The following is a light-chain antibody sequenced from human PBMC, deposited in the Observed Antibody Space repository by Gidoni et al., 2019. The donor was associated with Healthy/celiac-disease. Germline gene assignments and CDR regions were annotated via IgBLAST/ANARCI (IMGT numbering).Light chain of an antibody. Sequence: SVLTQPPSASGTPAQRVTIPCSGSSSNIGSNTVNWYQQLPGTAPNLLIYSNNQRPSGGPDRFSGAKSGTSASLAISGLQSEDEADYYCAAWDDSLNGSWVFGGGTKLTVL. J-gene: IGLJ3*02. CDR1: SSNIGSNT. CDR3: AAWDDSLNGSWV. CDR2: SNN. V-gene: IGLV1-44*01.